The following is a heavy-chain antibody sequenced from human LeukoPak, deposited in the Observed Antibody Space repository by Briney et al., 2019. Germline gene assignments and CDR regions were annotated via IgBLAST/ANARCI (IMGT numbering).Heavy chain of an antibody. Sequence: EGSLRLSCAASGFTFSNAWMSWVRQAPGKGLEWVGRIKSKTDGGTTDYAAPVKSRLTISRDDSKNTLYLQMNSLKTEDTAVYYWRAITTSIDYWGQGTLVTVSS. CDR2: IKSKTDGGTT. CDR3: RAITTSIDY. CDR1: GFTFSNAW. V-gene: IGHV3-15*01. D-gene: IGHD3-3*01. J-gene: IGHJ4*02.